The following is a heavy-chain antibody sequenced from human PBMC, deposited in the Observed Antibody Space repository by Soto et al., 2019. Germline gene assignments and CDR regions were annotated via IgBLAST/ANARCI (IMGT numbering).Heavy chain of an antibody. Sequence: SETLSLTCTVSGGSISSSSYYWGWIRQPPGKGLEWIGSIYYSGSTYYNPSLKSRVTISVDTSKNQFSLKLSSVTAADTAVYYCARMSGSGSQNYYYYCGMDVWGQGTTVTVSS. CDR3: ARMSGSGSQNYYYYCGMDV. D-gene: IGHD6-19*01. J-gene: IGHJ6*02. V-gene: IGHV4-39*01. CDR2: IYYSGST. CDR1: GGSISSSSYY.